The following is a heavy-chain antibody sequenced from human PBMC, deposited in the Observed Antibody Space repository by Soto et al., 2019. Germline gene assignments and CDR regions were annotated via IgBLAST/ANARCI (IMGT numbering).Heavy chain of an antibody. V-gene: IGHV3-7*03. CDR2: IRGDGHET. J-gene: IGHJ4*02. CDR3: LRDGDVCSGSDCFRHFSY. CDR1: KISIKNYW. Sequence: EVQLVESGGGLVQPGGSLRLSCAASKISIKNYWMSWVRQAPGKGLEWVANIRGDGHETHYVDSVKGRFPISRDNALKSMSLQMNSLRVEDTAIYYCLRDGDVCSGSDCFRHFSYWGQGTLVTVSS. D-gene: IGHD2-21*02.